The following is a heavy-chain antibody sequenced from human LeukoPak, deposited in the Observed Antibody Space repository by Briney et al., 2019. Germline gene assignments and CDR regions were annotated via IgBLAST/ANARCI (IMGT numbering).Heavy chain of an antibody. D-gene: IGHD4-17*01. Sequence: GGSPRLSCAASGFTFSSYAMSWVRQAPGKGLEWVSAISGSGGSTYYADSVKGRFTISRDNSKNTLYPQMNSLRAEDTAVYYCAKALAVTTSSFDYWGQGTLVTVSS. CDR2: ISGSGGST. CDR3: AKALAVTTSSFDY. V-gene: IGHV3-23*01. J-gene: IGHJ4*02. CDR1: GFTFSSYA.